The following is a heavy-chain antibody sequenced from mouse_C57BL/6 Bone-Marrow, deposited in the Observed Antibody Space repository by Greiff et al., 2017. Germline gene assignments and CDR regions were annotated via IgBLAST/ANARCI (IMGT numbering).Heavy chain of an antibody. V-gene: IGHV1-69*01. CDR3: AREIITRVFDY. CDR1: GYTFTSYW. D-gene: IGHD1-1*01. Sequence: VKLSCKASGYTFTSYWMHWVKQRPGQGLEWIGEIDPSDSYTNYNQKFKGKSTLTVDKSSSTAYMQLSSLTSEDSAVYYCAREIITRVFDYWGQGTTLTVSS. CDR2: IDPSDSYT. J-gene: IGHJ2*01.